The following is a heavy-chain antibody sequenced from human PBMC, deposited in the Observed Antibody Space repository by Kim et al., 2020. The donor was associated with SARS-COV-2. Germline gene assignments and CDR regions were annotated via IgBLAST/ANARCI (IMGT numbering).Heavy chain of an antibody. CDR3: ATEGGTSGRCGYFDY. CDR2: MSFDGFSK. V-gene: IGHV3-30*04. J-gene: IGHJ4*02. D-gene: IGHD5-12*01. CDR1: GLYV. Sequence: PGGSLRLSCVTSGLYVIHWVRQAPGKGLEWVAAMSFDGFSKYFADSVKGRFTISRDDSRNTVWLQLNNLRDDDSAMYYCATEGGTSGRCGYFDYWSQGTLVTVSS.